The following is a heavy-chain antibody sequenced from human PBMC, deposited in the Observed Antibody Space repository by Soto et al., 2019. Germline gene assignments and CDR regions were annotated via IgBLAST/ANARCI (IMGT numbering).Heavy chain of an antibody. V-gene: IGHV3-33*01. CDR1: GFTFSSYG. J-gene: IGHJ6*02. CDR3: ARDKECSGGSCYRLGGTNLVYYYYYGMDV. Sequence: GGSLRLSCAASGFTFSSYGMHWVRQAPGKGLEWVAVIWYDGSNKYYADSVKGRFTISRDNSKNTLYLQMNSLRAEDTAVYYCARDKECSGGSCYRLGGTNLVYYYYYGMDVWGQGTTVTVSS. CDR2: IWYDGSNK. D-gene: IGHD2-15*01.